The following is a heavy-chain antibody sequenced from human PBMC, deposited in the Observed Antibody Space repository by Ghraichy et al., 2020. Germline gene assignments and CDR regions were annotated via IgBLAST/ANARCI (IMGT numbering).Heavy chain of an antibody. CDR3: ARHFGGRGIGPAANFDY. Sequence: SETLSLTCTVSGGSISSSSYYWGWIRQPPGKGREWFGSICYSGSTYYNPSLKSRVTISVDTSKNQFSLKLSSVTAADTAVYYCARHFGGRGIGPAANFDYWGQGALVTVSS. J-gene: IGHJ4*02. CDR2: ICYSGST. D-gene: IGHD3-10*01. CDR1: GGSISSSSYY. V-gene: IGHV4-39*01.